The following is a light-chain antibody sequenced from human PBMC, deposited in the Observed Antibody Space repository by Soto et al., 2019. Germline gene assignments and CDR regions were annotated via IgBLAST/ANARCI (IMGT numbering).Light chain of an antibody. CDR3: QQSSTAPFT. CDR1: QNISTY. J-gene: IGKJ3*01. Sequence: DIQMTQSPSSLSASVGDRVTITCRASQNISTYLNWYQQKPGKAPKLLIFAASSLQSGVPSRFSGSGSRTDFTLTISSLQPEDFATYYCQQSSTAPFTFGPGTKVDIK. V-gene: IGKV1-39*01. CDR2: AAS.